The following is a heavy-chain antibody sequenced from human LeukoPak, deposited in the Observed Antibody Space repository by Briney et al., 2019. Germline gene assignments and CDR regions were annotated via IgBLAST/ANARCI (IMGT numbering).Heavy chain of an antibody. D-gene: IGHD5-18*01. V-gene: IGHV1-18*01. CDR2: ISAYNGNT. CDR3: ARARLAYSYVYYFDY. Sequence: ASVKVSCKASGYTFTSYGINWVRQAPGQRLEWMGWISAYNGNTNYAQKFQGRVTITADESTSTAYMELSSLRSEDTAVYYCARARLAYSYVYYFDYWGQGTLVTVSS. CDR1: GYTFTSYG. J-gene: IGHJ4*02.